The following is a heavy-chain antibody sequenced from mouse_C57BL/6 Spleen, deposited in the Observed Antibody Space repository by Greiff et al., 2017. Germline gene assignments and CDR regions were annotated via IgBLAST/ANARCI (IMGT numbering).Heavy chain of an antibody. V-gene: IGHV5-17*01. CDR2: ISSGSSTI. Sequence: VQLQQSGGGLVKPGGSLKLSCAASGFTFSDYGMHWVRQAPEKGLEWVAYISSGSSTIYYADTVKGRFTISSDNAKNTLFLQMTSLRSEDTAMYYCARGATYSDYEYFDVWGTGTPVTVSA. CDR3: ARGATYSDYEYFDV. CDR1: GFTFSDYG. D-gene: IGHD2-13*01. J-gene: IGHJ1*03.